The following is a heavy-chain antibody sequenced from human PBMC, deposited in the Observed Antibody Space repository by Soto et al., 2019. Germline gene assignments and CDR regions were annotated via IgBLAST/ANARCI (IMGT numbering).Heavy chain of an antibody. CDR3: VREGVGASRVDY. CDR2: IIPIYETA. Sequence: SVKVSCKTSGGTSSNYAVSWVRQAPGQGLEWVGRIIPIYETAKYAQKFQGRVTITADESTSTAYMELSSLRSDDTAVYYCVREGVGASRVDYWGQGTLVTVSS. CDR1: GGTSSNYA. D-gene: IGHD3-16*01. J-gene: IGHJ4*02. V-gene: IGHV1-69*13.